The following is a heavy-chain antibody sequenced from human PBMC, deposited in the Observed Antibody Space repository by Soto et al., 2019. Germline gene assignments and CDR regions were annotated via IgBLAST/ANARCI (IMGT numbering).Heavy chain of an antibody. J-gene: IGHJ4*02. D-gene: IGHD2-15*01. CDR2: ISYDGSNK. V-gene: IGHV3-30*18. CDR1: GFIFRSYG. CDR3: AKVRTGYYYFVY. Sequence: GGSLRLSCAASGFIFRSYGMHWVRQAPGKGLEWVAIISYDGSNKYYADSVKGRFTISRDNSKNTLYLQMNSLRAEDTAVYYCAKVRTGYYYFVYWGQGTLVTVFS.